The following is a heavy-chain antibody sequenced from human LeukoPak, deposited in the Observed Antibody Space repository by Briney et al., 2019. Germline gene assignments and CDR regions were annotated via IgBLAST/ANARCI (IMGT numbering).Heavy chain of an antibody. D-gene: IGHD3-22*01. CDR2: VRSGGDT. CDR3: AKEGVYDNSGYNDALDI. V-gene: IGHV3-53*01. CDR1: GFSVSKTY. Sequence: GGSLRLSCAASGFSVSKTYMNWVRQAPGKGPEWVSVVRSGGDTQYADSVKGRFTVSRDDFKNTLYLQMNSLRAEDTAVYYCAKEGVYDNSGYNDALDIWGQGTQVTVSS. J-gene: IGHJ3*02.